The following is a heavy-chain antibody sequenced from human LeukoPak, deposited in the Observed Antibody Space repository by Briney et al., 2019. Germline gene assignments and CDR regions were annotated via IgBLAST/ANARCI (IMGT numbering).Heavy chain of an antibody. J-gene: IGHJ5*02. CDR1: GYTFTGYY. Sequence: ASVKVSCKASGYTFTGYYMHWVRQAPGQGLEWMGWINPNSGGTNYAQKFQGRVTMTRDTYISTAYMELSRLRSDDTAVYYCARHMALRRDWFDPWGQGTLVTVSS. CDR2: INPNSGGT. D-gene: IGHD2-21*01. CDR3: ARHMALRRDWFDP. V-gene: IGHV1-2*02.